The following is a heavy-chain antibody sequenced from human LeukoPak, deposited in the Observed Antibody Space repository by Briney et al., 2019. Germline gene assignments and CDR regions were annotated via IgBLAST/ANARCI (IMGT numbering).Heavy chain of an antibody. V-gene: IGHV1-69*04. CDR3: ARTVRGVMFHYYGMDV. D-gene: IGHD3-10*01. CDR1: GGTFSSYA. J-gene: IGHJ6*02. Sequence: ASVKVSCKASGGTFSSYAISWVRQAPGQGLEWMGRIIPILGIANYAQKFQGRVTITADKSTSTAYMELSSLRSEDTAVYYCARTVRGVMFHYYGMDVWGQGTTVTVSS. CDR2: IIPILGIA.